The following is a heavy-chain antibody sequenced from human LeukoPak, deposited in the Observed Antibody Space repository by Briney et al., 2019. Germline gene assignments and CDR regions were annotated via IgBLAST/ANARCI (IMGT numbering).Heavy chain of an antibody. J-gene: IGHJ4*02. Sequence: GGSLRLSCAASAFSISDYWMTWVRQAPGKGLEWVANIDEDGSEKYYVDSVKGRFTISRDNAKNSLYLQMNSLGAEDTAFYYCARVVYSGYEDYWGQGTLVTVSS. D-gene: IGHD5-12*01. CDR1: AFSISDYW. CDR2: IDEDGSEK. V-gene: IGHV3-7*03. CDR3: ARVVYSGYEDY.